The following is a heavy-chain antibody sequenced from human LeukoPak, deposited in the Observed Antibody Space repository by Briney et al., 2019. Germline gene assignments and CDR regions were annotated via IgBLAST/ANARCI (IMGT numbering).Heavy chain of an antibody. CDR1: GFTFDNYA. CDR3: AKLNDNYYYYGMDV. Sequence: GGSLRLSCAASGFTFDNYAMHWVRQAPGKGLEWVSGISWNSRSIGYADSVRGRFAMSRDNSKNTLHLQMNSLRAEDTAVYYCAKLNDNYYYYGMDVWGQGTTVTVSS. J-gene: IGHJ6*02. CDR2: ISWNSRSI. D-gene: IGHD1-1*01. V-gene: IGHV3-9*01.